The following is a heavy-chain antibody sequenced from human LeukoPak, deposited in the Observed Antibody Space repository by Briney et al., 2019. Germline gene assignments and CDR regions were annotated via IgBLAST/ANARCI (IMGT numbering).Heavy chain of an antibody. CDR2: ISSGGGNT. CDR3: AKTPGHSSTWQFDF. Sequence: GGSLRLSCAASGFTFSNYAMSWVRQAPGKGLEWVSAISSGGGNTYYADSVKGRFTISRDNSKNTLYLQMDSLRAEHTAVYYCAKTPGHSSTWQFDFWGQGTLVTVSS. V-gene: IGHV3-23*01. CDR1: GFTFSNYA. D-gene: IGHD6-13*01. J-gene: IGHJ4*02.